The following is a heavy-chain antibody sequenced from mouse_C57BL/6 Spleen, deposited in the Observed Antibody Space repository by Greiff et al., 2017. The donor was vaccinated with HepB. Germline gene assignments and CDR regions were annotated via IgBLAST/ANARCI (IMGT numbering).Heavy chain of an antibody. CDR2: ISYDGSN. CDR1: GYSITSGYY. Sequence: VQLKQSGPGLVKPSQSLSLTCSVTGYSITSGYYWNWIRQFPGNKLEWMGYISYDGSNNYNPSLKNRISITRDTSKNQFFLKLNSVTTEDTATYYCARHYYGSSRFAYRGQGTLVTVSA. CDR3: ARHYYGSSRFAY. J-gene: IGHJ3*01. V-gene: IGHV3-6*01. D-gene: IGHD1-1*01.